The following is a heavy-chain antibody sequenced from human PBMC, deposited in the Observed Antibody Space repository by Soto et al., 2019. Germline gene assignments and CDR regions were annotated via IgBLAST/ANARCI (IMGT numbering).Heavy chain of an antibody. D-gene: IGHD1-1*01. J-gene: IGHJ6*03. V-gene: IGHV3-64*01. CDR2: ISSNGGST. CDR3: ARDRWNGDYYYYMDV. Sequence: GGSLRLSCAASGFTFSSYAMHWVRQAPGKGLEYVSAISSNGGSTYYANSVKGRFTISRDNSKNTLYLQMGSLRAEDMAVYYCARDRWNGDYYYYMDVWGKGTTVTVSS. CDR1: GFTFSSYA.